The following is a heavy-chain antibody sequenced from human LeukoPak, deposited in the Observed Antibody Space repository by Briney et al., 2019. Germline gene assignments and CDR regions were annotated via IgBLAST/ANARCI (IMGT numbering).Heavy chain of an antibody. CDR3: ARGDYYGSEVYFDY. Sequence: PSETLSLTCTVSGGSISSYYWSWIRQPPGKGLEWIGYIYYSGSTNYNPSLKSRVTIPVDTSKNQFSLKLSSVTAADTAVHYCARGDYYGSEVYFDYWGQGTLVTVSS. CDR2: IYYSGST. V-gene: IGHV4-59*01. J-gene: IGHJ4*02. D-gene: IGHD3-10*01. CDR1: GGSISSYY.